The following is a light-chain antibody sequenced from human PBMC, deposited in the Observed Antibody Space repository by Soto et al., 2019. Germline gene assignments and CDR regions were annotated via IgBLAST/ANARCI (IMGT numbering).Light chain of an antibody. Sequence: DLQMTQSPSSLSASVGDRVTISCRASQALSNYLNWYQMKPGKAPKLLIYAASSLQSGVPSRFSCSGSGTDFTLIITRLQPEDRATYYCQQSYSTPRTLGKGTRVEL. J-gene: IGKJ1*01. V-gene: IGKV1-39*01. CDR1: QALSNY. CDR3: QQSYSTPRT. CDR2: AAS.